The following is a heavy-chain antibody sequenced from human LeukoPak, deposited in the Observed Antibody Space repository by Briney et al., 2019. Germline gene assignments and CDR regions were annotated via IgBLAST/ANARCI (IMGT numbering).Heavy chain of an antibody. CDR3: ARGVWGIAARIYYFDY. Sequence: ASVKVSCKASGYTFTGYYMHWVRQAPGQGLEWMGWINPNSGGTNYAQKLQGRVTMTRDTSTSTVYMELSSLRSEDTAVYYCARGVWGIAARIYYFDYWGQGTLVTVSS. CDR1: GYTFTGYY. CDR2: INPNSGGT. V-gene: IGHV1-2*02. D-gene: IGHD6-6*01. J-gene: IGHJ4*02.